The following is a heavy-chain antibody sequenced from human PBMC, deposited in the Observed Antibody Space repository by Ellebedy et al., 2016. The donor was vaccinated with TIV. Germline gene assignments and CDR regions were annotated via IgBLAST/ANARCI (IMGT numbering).Heavy chain of an antibody. CDR1: GYTFTTYW. D-gene: IGHD3-10*01. CDR3: ARVALRGVDDGMDV. V-gene: IGHV5-10-1*01. CDR2: IDPSDSYI. J-gene: IGHJ6*02. Sequence: PGGSLRLSCKGSGYTFTTYWISWVRQMPGKGLEWMGTIDPSDSYINYSPSFQGHVTFSADKSISTAYLQWRSLKASDTAMYFCARVALRGVDDGMDVWGQGTTVTVSS.